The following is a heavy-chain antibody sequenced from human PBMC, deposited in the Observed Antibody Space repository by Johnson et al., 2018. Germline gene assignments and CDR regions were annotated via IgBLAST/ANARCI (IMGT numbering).Heavy chain of an antibody. CDR2: VSHSGST. CDR3: ARDGDSHACDT. V-gene: IGHV4-39*07. Sequence: QVQLQESGPRLVKPSETLSLTCSVSGGSISNSAYYWGWIRQPPGKRLVWLGRVSHSGSTNYNPSLRSRLTISIDTSKNHFSLSLTSVTAADTAMYFCARDGDSHACDTWGLGTMVTVSS. CDR1: GGSISNSAYY. J-gene: IGHJ3*02. D-gene: IGHD4-17*01.